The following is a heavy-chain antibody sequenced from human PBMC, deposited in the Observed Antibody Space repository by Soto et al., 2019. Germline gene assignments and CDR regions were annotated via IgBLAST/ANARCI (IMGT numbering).Heavy chain of an antibody. CDR1: GYTFTSYD. D-gene: IGHD2-15*01. Sequence: ASVKVSCKASGYTFTSYDINWVRQATGQGLEWMGWMNPTSGNTGYAQKFQGRVTMTRXXXXXXAXMXLXXXXTEXTAVYYCARGLPVDCSGGSCYPDAPEYFQHWG. CDR2: MNPTSGNT. CDR3: ARGLPVDCSGGSCYPDAPEYFQH. V-gene: IGHV1-8*01. J-gene: IGHJ1*01.